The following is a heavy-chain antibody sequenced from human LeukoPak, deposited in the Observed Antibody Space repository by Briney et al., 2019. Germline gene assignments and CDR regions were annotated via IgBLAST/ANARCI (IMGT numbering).Heavy chain of an antibody. J-gene: IGHJ5*01. D-gene: IGHD1-26*01. Sequence: GGSLRLSCVASGFDFSSYAMTWVSQAPGRGLEWVSTIGAYAARTYYADSVKGRFTTSRENSKSTLSLQMNSLRAEDTALYYCAKDPLGGGSSLINWFDSWGQGVWVTVSS. CDR3: AKDPLGGGSSLINWFDS. V-gene: IGHV3-23*01. CDR2: IGAYAART. CDR1: GFDFSSYA.